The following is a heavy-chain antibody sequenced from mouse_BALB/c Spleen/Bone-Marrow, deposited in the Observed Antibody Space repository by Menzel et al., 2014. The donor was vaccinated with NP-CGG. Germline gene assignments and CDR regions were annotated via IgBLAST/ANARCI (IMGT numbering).Heavy chain of an antibody. CDR1: GFNITDTY. CDR3: AYGSSYDYFDF. J-gene: IGHJ2*01. V-gene: IGHV14-3*02. CDR2: IAPANGNT. Sequence: VQLKESGAELVKPGASVKLSCTASGFNITDTYMHWVKQGPEQGLEWIGRIAPANGNTDYDPKFQGKATITADTSSNTAFLQLSSVTSEDSAVDYCAYGSSYDYFDFWGQGTTLSVSS. D-gene: IGHD1-1*01.